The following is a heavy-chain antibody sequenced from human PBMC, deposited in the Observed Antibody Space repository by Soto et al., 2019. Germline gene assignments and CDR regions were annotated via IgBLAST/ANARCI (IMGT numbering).Heavy chain of an antibody. Sequence: GGSLRLSCAASGFTFSSYSMNWVRQAPGKGLEWVSSISSSSSYIYYADSVKGRFTISRDNAKNSLYLQMNSLRAEDTAVYYCARDLTTLAFDIWGQGTMVTVSS. CDR2: ISSSSSYI. CDR1: GFTFSSYS. J-gene: IGHJ3*02. CDR3: ARDLTTLAFDI. D-gene: IGHD4-17*01. V-gene: IGHV3-21*01.